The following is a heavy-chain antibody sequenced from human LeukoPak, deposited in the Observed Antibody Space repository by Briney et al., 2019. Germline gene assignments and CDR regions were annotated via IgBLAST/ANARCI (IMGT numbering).Heavy chain of an antibody. CDR3: ARGTVTMVDY. D-gene: IGHD3-10*01. J-gene: IGHJ4*02. CDR2: IYSGGST. V-gene: IGHV3-66*01. Sequence: GGSLRLSCAASGFTVSSNYMSWVRQAPGRWLEWVSVIYSGGSTYYADSVKGRFTISRDNSKTTLFLQMNSLRAGDTAVYYCARGTVTMVDYWGQGTLVTVSS. CDR1: GFTVSSNY.